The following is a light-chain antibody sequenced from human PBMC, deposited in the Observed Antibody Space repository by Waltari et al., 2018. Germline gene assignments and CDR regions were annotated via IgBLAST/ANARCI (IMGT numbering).Light chain of an antibody. J-gene: IGKJ1*01. Sequence: EIVLTQSPGTLSLSPGERATLSCRASPSVSSSYLAWYQQQPGQAPRLLIYATSSRATGIPDRFSGSGSGTDFTVTISRLEPEDCAVYYCQQYGSSPWTFGQGTKVEIK. V-gene: IGKV3-20*01. CDR1: PSVSSSY. CDR2: ATS. CDR3: QQYGSSPWT.